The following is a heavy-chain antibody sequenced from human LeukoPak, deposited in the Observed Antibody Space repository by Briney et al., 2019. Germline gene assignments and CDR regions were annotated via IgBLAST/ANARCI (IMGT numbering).Heavy chain of an antibody. CDR1: GFTFSTYA. CDR2: VSGSGTTM. J-gene: IGHJ4*02. Sequence: HPGGSLRLSCAASGFTFSTYAMSWVRQAPGKGLEWVSCVSGSGTTMYHADCVKGRFTISRDNAKNSLYLQMNSLRAEDAAVYYCARRYCSSASCLFDYWGQGTLVTVSS. D-gene: IGHD2-2*01. V-gene: IGHV3-48*03. CDR3: ARRYCSSASCLFDY.